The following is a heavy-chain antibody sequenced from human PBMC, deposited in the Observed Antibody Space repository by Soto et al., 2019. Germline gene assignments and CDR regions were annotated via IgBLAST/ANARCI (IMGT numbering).Heavy chain of an antibody. J-gene: IGHJ5*02. CDR3: ARGKRAANWFDP. CDR1: GGSISSYY. D-gene: IGHD6-13*01. Sequence: SETLSLTCTVSGGSISSYYWSWIRQPPGKGLEWIGYIYYSGSTNYNPSLKSRVTISVDTSKNQFSLKLSSVTAADTAVYYCARGKRAANWFDPWGQGTLVTVSS. V-gene: IGHV4-59*01. CDR2: IYYSGST.